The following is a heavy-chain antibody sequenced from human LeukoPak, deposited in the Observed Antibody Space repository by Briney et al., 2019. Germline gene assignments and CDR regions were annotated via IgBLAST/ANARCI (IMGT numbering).Heavy chain of an antibody. Sequence: GGSLRLSCAASGFSFSNYVMHWVRQAPGKGLEYVSAIMPNGETRGYANSMKGRFTISRDNSKNTLYLQMGSLRAEDMAIYYRARDRDGGFAFDIWGQGTLVTVSS. V-gene: IGHV3-64*01. CDR2: IMPNGETR. CDR3: ARDRDGGFAFDI. J-gene: IGHJ3*02. D-gene: IGHD2-15*01. CDR1: GFSFSNYV.